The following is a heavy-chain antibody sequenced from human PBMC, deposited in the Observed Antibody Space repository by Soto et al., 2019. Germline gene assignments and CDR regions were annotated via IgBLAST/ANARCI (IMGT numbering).Heavy chain of an antibody. Sequence: EVQLVESGGGLVKPGGSLRLSCAASGFTFSNAWMSWVRQAPGKGLEWVGRIKSKTDGGTTDYAAPVKGRFTISRDDSKNTLYLQMNSPKTDDTAAYYCTTDSAAAEIDYCGQGTLVTVSS. CDR1: GFTFSNAW. CDR2: IKSKTDGGTT. J-gene: IGHJ4*02. D-gene: IGHD6-13*01. CDR3: TTDSAAAEIDY. V-gene: IGHV3-15*01.